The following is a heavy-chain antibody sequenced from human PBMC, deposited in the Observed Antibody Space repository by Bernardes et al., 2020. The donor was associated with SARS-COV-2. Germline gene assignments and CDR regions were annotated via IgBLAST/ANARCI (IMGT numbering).Heavy chain of an antibody. CDR2: ISAYNGNT. D-gene: IGHD3-3*01. J-gene: IGHJ6*02. V-gene: IGHV1-18*04. CDR1: GYTFTSYG. Sequence: ASMKVSCKASGYTFTSYGISWVRQAPGQGLEWMGWISAYNGNTNYAQKLQGRVTMTTDTSTSTAYMELRSLRSDDTAVYYCASLTRLHDFWSGTFDVWGQGTTVTVSS. CDR3: ASLTRLHDFWSGTFDV.